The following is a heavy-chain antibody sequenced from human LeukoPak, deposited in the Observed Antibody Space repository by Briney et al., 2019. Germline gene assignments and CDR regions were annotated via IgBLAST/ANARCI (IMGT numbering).Heavy chain of an antibody. CDR1: GFTFDTHH. D-gene: IGHD6-13*01. CDR3: ARDQALQLVGDT. J-gene: IGHJ5*02. Sequence: QSGGSLRLSCAAPGFTFDTHHMSWVRQAPGKGLEWLSDITGSGGTTHYSDSVTGRFTISRDNSKNTLYLQMDSMRAEDTAVYYCARDQALQLVGDTWGQGTLVSVSS. V-gene: IGHV3-23*01. CDR2: ITGSGGTT.